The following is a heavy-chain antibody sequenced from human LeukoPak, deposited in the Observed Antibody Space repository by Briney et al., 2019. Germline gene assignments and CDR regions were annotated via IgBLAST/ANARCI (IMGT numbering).Heavy chain of an antibody. CDR1: EYSFTSHW. Sequence: GESLMISCKGSEYSFTSHWIGWVRQMPGKGLEWMGFINPGDSDTRYSPPFQGQVTISADKSISTAYLQWSSLKASDTAMYYCVLYDDSGHVPKWGQGTLVTVSS. D-gene: IGHD3-22*01. CDR3: VLYDDSGHVPK. J-gene: IGHJ4*02. CDR2: INPGDSDT. V-gene: IGHV5-51*01.